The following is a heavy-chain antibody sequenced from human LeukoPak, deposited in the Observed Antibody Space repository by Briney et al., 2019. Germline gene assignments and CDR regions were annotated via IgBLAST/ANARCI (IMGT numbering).Heavy chain of an antibody. CDR1: GGSISSSSYY. V-gene: IGHV4-39*01. J-gene: IGHJ6*03. CDR3: ARQLGATHAYYYYYMDV. Sequence: SETLSLTCTVSGGSISSSSYYWGWIRQPPGKGLEWIGSIYYGGSTYYNPSLKSRVTISVDTSKNQFSLKLSSVTAADTAVYYCARQLGATHAYYYYYMDVWGKGTMVTVSS. D-gene: IGHD4/OR15-4a*01. CDR2: IYYGGST.